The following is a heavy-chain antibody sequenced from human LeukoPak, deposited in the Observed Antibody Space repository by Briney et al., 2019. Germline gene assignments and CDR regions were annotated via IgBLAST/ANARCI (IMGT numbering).Heavy chain of an antibody. V-gene: IGHV1-2*02. D-gene: IGHD3-22*01. CDR1: GYTFTGYY. J-gene: IGHJ4*02. CDR2: INPNSGGT. CDR3: ATSYYYDSSGYYVFDY. Sequence: ASVKVSCKASGYTFTGYYMHWVRQAPGQGLEWMGWINPNSGGTNYAQKFQGRVTMTRDTSISTAYMELSSLRSEDTAVYYCATSYYYDSSGYYVFDYWGQGTLVTVSS.